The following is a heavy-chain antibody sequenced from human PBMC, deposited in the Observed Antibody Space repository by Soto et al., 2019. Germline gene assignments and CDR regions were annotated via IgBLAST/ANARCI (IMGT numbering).Heavy chain of an antibody. J-gene: IGHJ6*02. CDR2: IYYSGST. D-gene: IGHD2-2*01. CDR1: GGSISSYY. V-gene: IGHV4-59*01. Sequence: PSETLSLTCTVSGGSISSYYWSWIRQPPGKGLEWIGYIYYSGSTNYNPSLKSRVTISVDTSKNQFSLKLSSVTAADTAVYYCARDSRYQLPYGMDVWGQGTTVTVSS. CDR3: ARDSRYQLPYGMDV.